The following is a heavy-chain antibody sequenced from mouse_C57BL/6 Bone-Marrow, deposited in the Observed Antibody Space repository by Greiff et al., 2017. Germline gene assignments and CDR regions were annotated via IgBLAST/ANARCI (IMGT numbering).Heavy chain of an antibody. J-gene: IGHJ4*01. CDR2: IDPEDGDT. V-gene: IGHV14-2*01. CDR3: ARFYYYDSRHAMDY. D-gene: IGHD1-1*01. Sequence: VQLQQSGAELVKPGASVKLSCTASGFNIKDYYMHWVKQRTEQGLEWIGRIDPEDGDTKYAPKFQGKATITADTSSNTAYLQLSSLTSEDTAVYYCARFYYYDSRHAMDYWGQGTSVTVSS. CDR1: GFNIKDYY.